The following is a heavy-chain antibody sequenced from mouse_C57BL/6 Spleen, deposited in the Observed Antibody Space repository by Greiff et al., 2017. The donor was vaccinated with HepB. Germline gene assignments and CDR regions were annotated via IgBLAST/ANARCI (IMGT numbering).Heavy chain of an antibody. CDR1: GYSITSGYY. D-gene: IGHD2-5*01. CDR3: ARVKDYSNSYFDY. J-gene: IGHJ2*01. CDR2: ISYDGSN. V-gene: IGHV3-6*01. Sequence: VQLKESGPGLVKPSQSLSLTCSVTGYSITSGYYWNWIRQFPGNKLEWMGYISYDGSNNYNPSLKNRISITRDTSKNQFFLKLNSVTTEDTATYYCARVKDYSNSYFDYWGQGTTLTVSS.